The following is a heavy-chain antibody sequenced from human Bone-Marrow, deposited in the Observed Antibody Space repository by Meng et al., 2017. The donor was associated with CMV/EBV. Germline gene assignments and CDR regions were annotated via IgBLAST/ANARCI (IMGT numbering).Heavy chain of an antibody. J-gene: IGHJ4*02. CDR2: IKSKTDGGTT. CDR1: GFTFSNAW. Sequence: GESLKISCAASGFTFSNAWMSWVRQAPGKGLEWVGRIKSKTDGGTTDYAAPVKGRFTISRDDSKNTLYLQMNSLKTEDTAVYYCTTGIEKVAAHGIYYFDYWGQGTLVTFYS. V-gene: IGHV3-15*01. D-gene: IGHD2-15*01. CDR3: TTGIEKVAAHGIYYFDY.